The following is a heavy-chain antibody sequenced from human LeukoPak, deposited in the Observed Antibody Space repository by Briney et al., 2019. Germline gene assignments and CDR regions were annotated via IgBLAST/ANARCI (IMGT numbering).Heavy chain of an antibody. CDR3: AREVEPISAMDKRDWYFDL. D-gene: IGHD5-18*01. Sequence: SETLSLTCTVSGGSISSYYWSWIRQPPGKGREWSGYIYYSGSTNYNPSLKSRVTISVDTSKNQFSLKLSSVTAADTAVYYCAREVEPISAMDKRDWYFDLWGRGPLVTVSS. CDR2: IYYSGST. V-gene: IGHV4-59*01. J-gene: IGHJ2*01. CDR1: GGSISSYY.